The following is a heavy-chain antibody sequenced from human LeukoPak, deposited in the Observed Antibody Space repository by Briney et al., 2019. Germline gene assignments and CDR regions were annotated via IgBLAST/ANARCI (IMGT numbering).Heavy chain of an antibody. D-gene: IGHD3-22*01. CDR3: ARTDSSGYFFDY. CDR1: GFTFSNYA. J-gene: IGHJ4*02. Sequence: PGGSLRLSCAASGFTFSNYALNWVRQAPGKGLEWVSYISSSTSTMYYADSVKGRFTISRDNAKNSLSLQMNSLRDEDMAVYYCARTDSSGYFFDYWGQGTLVTVSS. V-gene: IGHV3-48*02. CDR2: ISSSTSTM.